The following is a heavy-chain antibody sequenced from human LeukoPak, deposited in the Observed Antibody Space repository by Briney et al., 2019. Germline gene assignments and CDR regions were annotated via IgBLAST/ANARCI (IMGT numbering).Heavy chain of an antibody. CDR1: GYTLTDYY. Sequence: GASVKVSCKASGYTLTDYYMHWVRQAPGQGLEWMGWINPNSGDTNYAQKFQGRVTMTRDTSISTAYMELSRLRSDDTAVYYCVRVSGSNFYFDYWGQGTLVTVSS. D-gene: IGHD1-26*01. J-gene: IGHJ4*02. CDR2: INPNSGDT. V-gene: IGHV1-2*02. CDR3: VRVSGSNFYFDY.